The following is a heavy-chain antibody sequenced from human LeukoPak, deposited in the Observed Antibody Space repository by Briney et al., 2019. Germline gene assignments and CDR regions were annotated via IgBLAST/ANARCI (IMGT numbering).Heavy chain of an antibody. CDR2: INHSGST. CDR1: GGSFSGYY. V-gene: IGHV4-34*01. Sequence: PSETLSLTCAVYGGSFSGYYWSWIRQPPGKGLEWIGEINHSGSTNYNPSLKSRVTISVDTSKNQFSLKLSSVTAADTAVYYCASGIGQLLSFSFDYWGQGTLVTVSS. CDR3: ASGIGQLLSFSFDY. J-gene: IGHJ4*02. D-gene: IGHD2-2*01.